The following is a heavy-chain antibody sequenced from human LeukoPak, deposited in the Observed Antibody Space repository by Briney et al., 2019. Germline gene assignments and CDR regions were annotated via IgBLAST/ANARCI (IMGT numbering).Heavy chain of an antibody. J-gene: IGHJ6*02. CDR3: ARAEGDYLNYYGMDV. CDR2: ISYDGSNK. D-gene: IGHD4-17*01. Sequence: GGSLRLSCAASGFTFSSYGMHWVRQAPGKGLEWVALISYDGSNKYYADSVKGRFTISRDNSKNTLYLQMNSLRAEDTAVYYCARAEGDYLNYYGMDVWGQGTTVTVSS. CDR1: GFTFSSYG. V-gene: IGHV3-30*03.